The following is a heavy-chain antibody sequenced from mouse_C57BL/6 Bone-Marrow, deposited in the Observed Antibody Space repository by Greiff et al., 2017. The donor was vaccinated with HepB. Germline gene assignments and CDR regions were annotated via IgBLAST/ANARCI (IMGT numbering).Heavy chain of an antibody. Sequence: QVQLQQSGAELVRPGTSVKVSCKASGYAFTNYLIEWVKQRPGQGLEWIGVINPGSGGTNYNEKFKGKATLTADKSSSTAYMQLSSLTSEDSAVYFCARWPYFDYWGQGTTLTVS. CDR3: ARWPYFDY. J-gene: IGHJ2*01. V-gene: IGHV1-54*01. CDR1: GYAFTNYL. CDR2: INPGSGGT.